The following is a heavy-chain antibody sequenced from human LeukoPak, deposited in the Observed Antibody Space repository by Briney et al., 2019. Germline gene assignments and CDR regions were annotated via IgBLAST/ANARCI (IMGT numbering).Heavy chain of an antibody. D-gene: IGHD3-3*01. CDR2: ISWNSGSI. CDR1: GFTFDDYA. CDR3: AKVRPIFGVVGPMDV. Sequence: GGSLRLSCAASGFTFDDYAMHWVRQAPGKGLEWVSGISWNSGSIGYADSVKGRFTISRDNAKNSLYLQMNSLRAEDTALYYCAKVRPIFGVVGPMDVWGKGTTVTVSS. J-gene: IGHJ6*03. V-gene: IGHV3-9*01.